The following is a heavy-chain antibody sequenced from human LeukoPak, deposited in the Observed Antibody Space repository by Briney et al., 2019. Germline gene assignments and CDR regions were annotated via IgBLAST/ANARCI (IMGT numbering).Heavy chain of an antibody. J-gene: IGHJ4*02. V-gene: IGHV3-23*01. CDR3: AKDSAYCGGDCYSYYFDY. Sequence: PGGSLRLSCAASGFTFSSYAMSWVRQAPGEGLEWVSAISGSGGSTYYADSVKGRFTISRDNSKNTLYPQMNSLRAEDTAVYYCAKDSAYCGGDCYSYYFDYWGQGTLVTVSS. CDR2: ISGSGGST. CDR1: GFTFSSYA. D-gene: IGHD2-21*02.